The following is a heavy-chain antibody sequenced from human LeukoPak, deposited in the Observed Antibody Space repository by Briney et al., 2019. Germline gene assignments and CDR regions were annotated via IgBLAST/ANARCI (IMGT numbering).Heavy chain of an antibody. CDR3: ASGPKAIAARHDY. Sequence: GASVKVSCKAPGYTFTGYYMHWVRQAPGQGLEWMGWINPNSGGTNYAQKFQGRVTMTRDTSISTAYMELSRLRSDDTAVYYCASGPKAIAARHDYWGQGTLVTVSS. CDR2: INPNSGGT. D-gene: IGHD6-6*01. CDR1: GYTFTGYY. V-gene: IGHV1-2*02. J-gene: IGHJ4*02.